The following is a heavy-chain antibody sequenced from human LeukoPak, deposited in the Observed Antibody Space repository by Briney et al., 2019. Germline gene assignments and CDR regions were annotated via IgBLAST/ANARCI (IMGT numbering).Heavy chain of an antibody. J-gene: IGHJ4*02. CDR3: TREDWDFDS. D-gene: IGHD3/OR15-3a*01. Sequence: PGGSLRLSCAASGFIFRNYGMHWVRQAPGKGLEWVACIRYDGSKYADSVKGRFTISRDDSNNMAYLQMDGLKNEDTAVYYCTREDWDFDSWGQGTTVSVSS. V-gene: IGHV3-30*02. CDR1: GFIFRNYG. CDR2: IRYDGS.